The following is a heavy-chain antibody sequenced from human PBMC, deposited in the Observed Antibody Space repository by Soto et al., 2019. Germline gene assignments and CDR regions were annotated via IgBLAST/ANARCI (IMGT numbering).Heavy chain of an antibody. J-gene: IGHJ4*02. V-gene: IGHV3-30*03. CDR3: ARGGGFCGADCYKGGIDY. D-gene: IGHD2-21*02. CDR2: ISYDGSDK. Sequence: GGSLRLSCAASGLTFSSYSMNWVRQAPGKGLEWVAVISYDGSDKNYADSVRGRFTISRDNSKNTLFLQMNSLRAEDTALYYCARGGGFCGADCYKGGIDYWGQGALVTVSS. CDR1: GLTFSSYS.